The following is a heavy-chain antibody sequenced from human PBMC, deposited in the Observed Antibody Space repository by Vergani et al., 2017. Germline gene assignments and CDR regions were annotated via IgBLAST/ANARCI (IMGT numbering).Heavy chain of an antibody. CDR3: ARDNNGRADY. J-gene: IGHJ4*02. CDR2: ISTYNGDT. CDR1: GYTFTSYG. V-gene: IGHV1-18*04. D-gene: IGHD1-14*01. Sequence: QAQLVQSGAEVKKPGASVKVSCKASGYTFTSYGLSWVRQAPGQGLEWMGWISTYNGDTNYAQKFQGRVTMTTDTSTSPAYMELGSLRSDDTAGYYCARDNNGRADYWGQGALVTVSS.